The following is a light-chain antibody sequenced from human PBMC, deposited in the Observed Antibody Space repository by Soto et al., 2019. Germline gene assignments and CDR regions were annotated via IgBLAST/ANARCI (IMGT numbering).Light chain of an antibody. J-gene: IGLJ2*01. CDR2: EVS. Sequence: QSALTQPASVSGSPGQSITISCTGTSSDVGGYNYVSWYQQHPGKAPKLMIYEVSNRPSGVSNRFSGSKSGNTASLTISGLQAEDEADYYCSSYAGSNNHVLFGGGTKVTVL. CDR3: SSYAGSNNHVL. CDR1: SSDVGGYNY. V-gene: IGLV2-14*01.